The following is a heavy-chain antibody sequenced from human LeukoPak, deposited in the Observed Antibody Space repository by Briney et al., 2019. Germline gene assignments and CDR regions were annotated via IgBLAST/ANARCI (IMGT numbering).Heavy chain of an antibody. CDR1: GYTFTSYG. Sequence: GASVKVSCKASGYTFTSYGISWVRQAPGQGLEWMGWISAYNGNTNYAQKPQGRVTMTTDTSTSTAYMELRSLRSDDTAVYYCASIPPNCSGGSCSIVEDYWGQGTLVTVSS. D-gene: IGHD2-15*01. V-gene: IGHV1-18*01. CDR3: ASIPPNCSGGSCSIVEDY. J-gene: IGHJ4*02. CDR2: ISAYNGNT.